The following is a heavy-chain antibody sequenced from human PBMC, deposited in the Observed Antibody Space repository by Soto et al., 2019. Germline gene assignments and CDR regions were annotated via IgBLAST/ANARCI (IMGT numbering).Heavy chain of an antibody. CDR1: GFSLSTNEVG. Sequence: SCPTLVNPTQTLTLTCTFSGFSLSTNEVGVGWIRQPPGKALEWLALIYWDDDKRYSPSLKSRLTLTKDTSENQVVLTMTNMDPVDTATYYCAHSRSYGVWFDPWGQGTLVTVSS. V-gene: IGHV2-5*02. CDR2: IYWDDDK. CDR3: AHSRSYGVWFDP. D-gene: IGHD3-16*01. J-gene: IGHJ5*02.